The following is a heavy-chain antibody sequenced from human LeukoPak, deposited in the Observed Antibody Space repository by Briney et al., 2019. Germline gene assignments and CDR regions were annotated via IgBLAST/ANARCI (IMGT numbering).Heavy chain of an antibody. D-gene: IGHD2-15*01. CDR1: GGSISSSSYY. CDR2: IYYSGST. Sequence: PSETLSLTCTVSGGSISSSSYYWGWIRQPPGKGLEWIGYIYYSGSTYYNPSLKSRVTISEDTSKNQFSLRLNSVTAADTAVYHCAREGPRDRLDAFDIWGQGTMVTVSS. CDR3: AREGPRDRLDAFDI. V-gene: IGHV4-31*03. J-gene: IGHJ3*02.